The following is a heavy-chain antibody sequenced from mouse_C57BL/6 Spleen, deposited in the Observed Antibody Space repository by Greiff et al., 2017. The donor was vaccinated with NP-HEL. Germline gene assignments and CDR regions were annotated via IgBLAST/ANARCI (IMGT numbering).Heavy chain of an antibody. Sequence: VKLQQPGAELVKPGASVKLSCKASGYTFTSYWMHWVKQRPGQGLEWIGMIHPNRGSTTYNEKSKSKATLTVVKSSSTAYMQLSSLTSEDSAVYYRARGDGYYGFAYWGQGTLVSVSA. CDR2: IHPNRGST. CDR1: GYTFTSYW. V-gene: IGHV1-64*01. J-gene: IGHJ3*01. D-gene: IGHD2-3*01. CDR3: ARGDGYYGFAY.